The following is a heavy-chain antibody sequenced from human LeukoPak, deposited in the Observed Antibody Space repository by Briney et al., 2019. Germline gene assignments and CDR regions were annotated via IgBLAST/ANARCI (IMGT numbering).Heavy chain of an antibody. J-gene: IGHJ4*02. D-gene: IGHD3-22*01. CDR1: GLTFSNYY. Sequence: GGSLRLSCAASGLTFSNYYMSWIRQAPGKGLEWVSYISRSGDTNYADAVMGRFTISRDNAKNSLYLQMNSLRAEDTAVYYCARDQGDNYDSSGYYPYWGQGTLVSVSS. CDR3: ARDQGDNYDSSGYYPY. CDR2: ISRSGDT. V-gene: IGHV3-11*06.